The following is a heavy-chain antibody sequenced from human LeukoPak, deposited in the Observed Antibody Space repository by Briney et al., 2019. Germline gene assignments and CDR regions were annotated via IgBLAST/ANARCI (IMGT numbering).Heavy chain of an antibody. Sequence: SETLSLTCSVSDYSLSSSFFWAWIRQPPGKGLEWIGSICHSGSTYYNPSLKSRVTISLDMSKNHFSLKLTSVTAADTAVYYCARHERHYISTGCYTGYYSDQWGQGTLVTVSS. CDR1: DYSLSSSFF. D-gene: IGHD2-2*02. V-gene: IGHV4-38-2*01. CDR3: ARHERHYISTGCYTGYYSDQ. CDR2: ICHSGST. J-gene: IGHJ4*02.